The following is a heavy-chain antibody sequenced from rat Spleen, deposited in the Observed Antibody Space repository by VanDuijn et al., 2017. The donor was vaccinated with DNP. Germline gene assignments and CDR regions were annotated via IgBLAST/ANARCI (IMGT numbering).Heavy chain of an antibody. V-gene: IGHV5-22*01. CDR2: IIYDGTST. CDR3: ARHYGGYLYYFDY. CDR1: GFIFSGSG. D-gene: IGHD1-11*01. J-gene: IGHJ2*01. Sequence: EVQLVESGGGLVQPGRSLRLSCAASGFIFSGSGMHWIRQTPTKGLEWVASIIYDGTSTYYGDSVKGRFTISRDNAKSTLYLQMNSLRSEDTATYYCARHYGGYLYYFDYWGHGVMVTVSS.